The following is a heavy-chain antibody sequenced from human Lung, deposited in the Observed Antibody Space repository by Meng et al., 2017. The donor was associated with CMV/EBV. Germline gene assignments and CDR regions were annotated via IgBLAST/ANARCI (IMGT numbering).Heavy chain of an antibody. D-gene: IGHD6-6*01. J-gene: IGHJ4*02. CDR2: ISSSGTTI. Sequence: GGSLRLSXAASGFTFNTYSMTWVRQAPGKGLEWVSYISSSGTTIHYADSVKGRFTISRDNGKNSLYLQMNSLRAEDTALYYCARGMSIAAPRFFAYWGQGALVTVSS. CDR1: GFTFNTYS. CDR3: ARGMSIAAPRFFAY. V-gene: IGHV3-48*04.